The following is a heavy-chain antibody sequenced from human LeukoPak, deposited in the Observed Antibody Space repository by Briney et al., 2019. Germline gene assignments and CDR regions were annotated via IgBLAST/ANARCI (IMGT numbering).Heavy chain of an antibody. CDR1: GFTFSSYG. Sequence: GGSLRLSCAASGFTFSSYGMHWVRQAPGKGLELEAVISYDGSNKYYANSVKSRFTISRDNSKNTLYLQMNSLRAEDTDVYYCAKVVGYPGDYWGQGTLVPVSS. V-gene: IGHV3-30*18. CDR2: ISYDGSNK. J-gene: IGHJ4*02. CDR3: AKVVGYPGDY. D-gene: IGHD6-13*01.